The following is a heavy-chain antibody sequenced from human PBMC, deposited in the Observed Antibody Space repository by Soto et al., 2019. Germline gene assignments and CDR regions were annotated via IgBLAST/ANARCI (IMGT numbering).Heavy chain of an antibody. D-gene: IGHD4-17*01. CDR1: GFTFSSYG. CDR2: IWYDGSNK. Sequence: LRLSCAASGFTFSSYGMHWVRQAPGKGLEWVAVIWYDGSNKYYADSVKGRFTISRDNSKNTLYLQMNSLRAEDTAVYYCAGAPGPYGDYGYFQHWGQGTLVTVSS. V-gene: IGHV3-33*01. J-gene: IGHJ1*01. CDR3: AGAPGPYGDYGYFQH.